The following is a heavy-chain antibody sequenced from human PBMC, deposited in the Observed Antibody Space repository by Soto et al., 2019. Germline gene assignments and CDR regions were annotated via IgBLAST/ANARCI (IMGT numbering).Heavy chain of an antibody. Sequence: GGSLRLSCTASGFIFSSYAMSWVRQTPGKGLEWVSAISASGDNAYYADSVKGRFTISRDRSKSLYLQMKSLRAEDTAIYYCAKFFVAGTRGYFDSWGQGTLVTVSS. D-gene: IGHD6-19*01. CDR1: GFIFSSYA. J-gene: IGHJ4*02. V-gene: IGHV3-23*01. CDR2: ISASGDNA. CDR3: AKFFVAGTRGYFDS.